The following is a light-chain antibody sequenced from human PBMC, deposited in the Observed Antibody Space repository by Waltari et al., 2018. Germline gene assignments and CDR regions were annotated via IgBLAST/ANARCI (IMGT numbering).Light chain of an antibody. J-gene: IGKJ1*01. Sequence: EIVLTQSPASLSLSPGDRATLSCRSSQSVGRTLAWYQQRPGQAPRLLIYDASSRATGIPDMFSGSVSGTDFSLTISRMEPEDFAVYYCQKYGTRPATFGQGTKVEVK. CDR1: QSVGRT. CDR3: QKYGTRPAT. V-gene: IGKV3-20*01. CDR2: DAS.